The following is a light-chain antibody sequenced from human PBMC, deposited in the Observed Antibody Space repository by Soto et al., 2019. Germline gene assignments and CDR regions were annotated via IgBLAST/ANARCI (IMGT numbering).Light chain of an antibody. CDR3: QKYNSAPYT. CDR2: AAS. V-gene: IGKV1-27*01. J-gene: IGKJ2*01. Sequence: DIQMTQSPSSLSASVGDRVTITCRATQGISNYLAWYQQKPGEVPNLLIYAASTLQSGVPSRFSGSGSGTDFTITISSLQPEDGATYYCQKYNSAPYTFGQGTKLEIK. CDR1: QGISNY.